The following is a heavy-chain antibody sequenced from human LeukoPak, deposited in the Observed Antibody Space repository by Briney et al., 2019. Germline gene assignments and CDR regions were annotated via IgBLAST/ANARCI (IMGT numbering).Heavy chain of an antibody. CDR3: ARDGGSGSYYYYGMDV. Sequence: ASVKVSCKASGYTFTGYYMHWVRQAPGQGLEWMGWINPNSGGTDYAQKFQGWVTMTRDTSISTAYMELSRLRSDDTAVYYCARDGGSGSYYYYGMDVWGQGTTVTVSS. CDR2: INPNSGGT. J-gene: IGHJ6*02. D-gene: IGHD3-10*01. V-gene: IGHV1-2*04. CDR1: GYTFTGYY.